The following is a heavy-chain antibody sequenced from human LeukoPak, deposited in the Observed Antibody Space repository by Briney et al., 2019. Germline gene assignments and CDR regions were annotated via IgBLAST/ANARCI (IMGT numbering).Heavy chain of an antibody. J-gene: IGHJ4*02. Sequence: ASVKVSCKASGYTFTSYAMHWVRQAPGQRLGWMGWINAGNGNTKYSQKFQGRVTITRDTSASTAYMELSSLRSEDTAVYYCAREHDFWSNFDYWGQGTLVTVSS. CDR3: AREHDFWSNFDY. CDR1: GYTFTSYA. CDR2: INAGNGNT. V-gene: IGHV1-3*01. D-gene: IGHD3-3*01.